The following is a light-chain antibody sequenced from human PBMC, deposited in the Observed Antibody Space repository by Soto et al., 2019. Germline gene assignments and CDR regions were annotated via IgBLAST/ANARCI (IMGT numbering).Light chain of an antibody. Sequence: QSVLTQPPSVSGAPGQRVTISCTGSSSNIGAGYDVHWYQQLPGTAPKLLIYGNSNRPSGVPDRFSGSKSGTSASLAITGLQAEDEADYYCQSYDGSLSGHVVFGGGTKLPVL. J-gene: IGLJ2*01. CDR2: GNS. CDR1: SSNIGAGYD. CDR3: QSYDGSLSGHVV. V-gene: IGLV1-40*01.